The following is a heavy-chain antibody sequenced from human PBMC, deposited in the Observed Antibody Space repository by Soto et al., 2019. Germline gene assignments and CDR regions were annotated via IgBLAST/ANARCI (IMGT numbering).Heavy chain of an antibody. CDR1: GESISSGSYY. Sequence: PSETQSLTCIVSGESISSGSYYWGWIRQPPGKGLEWIGSIYYSGRTYYNPSFKSRVTISIDTSKNQFSLKLSSVTATDTAVYYCARQRTTVVTQAYFDHWGQGALVTVSS. D-gene: IGHD2-21*02. CDR3: ARQRTTVVTQAYFDH. V-gene: IGHV4-39*01. CDR2: IYYSGRT. J-gene: IGHJ4*02.